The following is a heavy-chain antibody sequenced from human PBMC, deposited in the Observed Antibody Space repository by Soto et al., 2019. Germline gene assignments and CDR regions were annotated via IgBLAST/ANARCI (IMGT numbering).Heavy chain of an antibody. Sequence: GGSLRLSCAASGFTFSSYGMHWVRQAPGKGLEWVAVIWYDGSNKYYADSVKGRFTISRDNSKNTLYLQMNSLRAEDTAVYYCARDEGPFWIFGVVTYYYYGMDVWGQGTTVTVSS. CDR3: ARDEGPFWIFGVVTYYYYGMDV. CDR1: GFTFSSYG. CDR2: IWYDGSNK. D-gene: IGHD3-3*01. V-gene: IGHV3-33*01. J-gene: IGHJ6*02.